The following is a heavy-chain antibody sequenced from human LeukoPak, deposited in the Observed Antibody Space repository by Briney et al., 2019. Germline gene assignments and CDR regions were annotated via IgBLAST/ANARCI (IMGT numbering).Heavy chain of an antibody. CDR2: ISAYNGNT. CDR3: ARVIWSTYYFDY. J-gene: IGHJ4*02. CDR1: GGSINSAS. Sequence: TCTVSGGSINSASWSWIRQPPGKGLEWMGWISAYNGNTNYAQKLQGRVTMTTDTSTSTAYMELRSLRSDDTAVYYCARVIWSTYYFDYWGQGTLVTVSS. D-gene: IGHD2-2*01. V-gene: IGHV1-18*01.